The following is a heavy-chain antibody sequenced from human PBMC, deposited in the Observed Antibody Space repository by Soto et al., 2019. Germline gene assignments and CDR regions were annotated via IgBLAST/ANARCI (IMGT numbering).Heavy chain of an antibody. D-gene: IGHD4-17*01. CDR2: IYYSGST. CDR1: GGSISSYY. Sequence: SETLSLTCTVSGGSISSYYWSWIRQPPWKGLEWIGYIYYSGSTNYNPSLKSRVTISVDTSKNQFSLKLSSVTAADTAVYYCAREKTDYENAFDIWGQGTMVTVSS. J-gene: IGHJ3*02. CDR3: AREKTDYENAFDI. V-gene: IGHV4-59*01.